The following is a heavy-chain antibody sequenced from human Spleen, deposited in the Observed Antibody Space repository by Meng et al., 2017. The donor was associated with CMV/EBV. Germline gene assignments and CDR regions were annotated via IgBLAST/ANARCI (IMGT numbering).Heavy chain of an antibody. J-gene: IGHJ3*02. Sequence: ASVKVSCKVSGYTLTELSMHWVRQAPGKGLEWMGGFDPEDGETIYAQKFQGRVTMTEDTSTDTAYMELSSLRSEDTAVYFCAKDHGNYDLERVLDIWGQGTMVTVSS. CDR1: GYTLTELS. V-gene: IGHV1-24*01. CDR2: FDPEDGET. D-gene: IGHD3-22*01. CDR3: AKDHGNYDLERVLDI.